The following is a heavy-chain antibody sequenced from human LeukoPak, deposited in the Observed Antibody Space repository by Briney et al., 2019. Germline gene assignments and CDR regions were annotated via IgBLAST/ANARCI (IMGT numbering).Heavy chain of an antibody. J-gene: IGHJ4*02. D-gene: IGHD3-22*01. CDR3: ATDAWGYYDSSGYYRQADY. CDR1: GYTFTGYY. Sequence: GASVKVSCKTSGYTFTGYYMHWVRQAPGQGLEWMGRINPNSGGTNYAQKLQGRVTMTRDASITTAYMELSRLRSDDTAVYYCATDAWGYYDSSGYYRQADYWGQGTLVTVSS. V-gene: IGHV1-2*06. CDR2: INPNSGGT.